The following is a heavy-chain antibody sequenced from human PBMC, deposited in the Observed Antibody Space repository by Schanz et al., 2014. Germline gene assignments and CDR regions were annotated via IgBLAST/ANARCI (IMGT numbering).Heavy chain of an antibody. V-gene: IGHV3-23*01. CDR1: GFNFSDYA. CDR3: AKDGPGGSGSYSADGGMDV. CDR2: ISGGGGTT. Sequence: EVHLLESGGGLVPPGGSLRLSCAASGFNFSDYAMCWVRQAPGKGLEWVSAISGGGGTTYYTDSVKGRFPISRDNAKSTLYLQMNSLRAEDTAVYYCAKDGPGGSGSYSADGGMDVWGQGTTVTV. D-gene: IGHD3-10*01. J-gene: IGHJ6*02.